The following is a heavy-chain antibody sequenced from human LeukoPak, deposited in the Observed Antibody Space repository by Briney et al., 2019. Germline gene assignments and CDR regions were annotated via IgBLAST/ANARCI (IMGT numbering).Heavy chain of an antibody. CDR1: GYTFTGYY. Sequence: ASVKVSCKASGYTFTGYYMHRVRQAPGQGLEWMGRINPNSGGTNYAQKFQGRVTMTRDTSISTAYMELSRLRSDDTAVYYCASPPPTPDCSSTSCYAFDIWGQGTMVTVSS. J-gene: IGHJ3*02. CDR3: ASPPPTPDCSSTSCYAFDI. V-gene: IGHV1-2*06. D-gene: IGHD2-2*01. CDR2: INPNSGGT.